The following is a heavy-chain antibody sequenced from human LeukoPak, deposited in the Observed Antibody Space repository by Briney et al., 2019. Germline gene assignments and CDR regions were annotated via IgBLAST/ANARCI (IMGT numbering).Heavy chain of an antibody. CDR2: IWYDGSNK. CDR3: ARDHQLLHYYYYMDV. Sequence: GRSLRLSCAAFGFTSTSYGMHWVRQAPGKGLEWVAVIWYDGSNKYYADSVKGRFTISRDNSKNTLYLQMNSLRAEDTAVYYCARDHQLLHYYYYMDVWGKGTTVTVSS. D-gene: IGHD2-2*01. J-gene: IGHJ6*03. CDR1: GFTSTSYG. V-gene: IGHV3-33*01.